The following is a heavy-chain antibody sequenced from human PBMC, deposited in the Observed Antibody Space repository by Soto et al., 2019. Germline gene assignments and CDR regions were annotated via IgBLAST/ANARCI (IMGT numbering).Heavy chain of an antibody. J-gene: IGHJ4*02. Sequence: EVQLVESGGGLVKPGGSLGLSCAASGFTFSSYSMNWVRQAPGKGLEWVSSISSSSSYIYYADSVKGRFTISRDNAKNSLYLQMNSLRAEDTAVYYCARGIAVAGSLGDYWGQETLVTVSS. CDR1: GFTFSSYS. CDR2: ISSSSSYI. V-gene: IGHV3-21*01. D-gene: IGHD6-19*01. CDR3: ARGIAVAGSLGDY.